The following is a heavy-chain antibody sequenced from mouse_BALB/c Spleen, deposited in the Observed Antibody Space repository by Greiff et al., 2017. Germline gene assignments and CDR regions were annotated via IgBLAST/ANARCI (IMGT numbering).Heavy chain of an antibody. J-gene: IGHJ2*01. V-gene: IGHV5-15*02. Sequence: EVKLMESGGGLVQPGGSRKLSCAASGFTFSDYGMAWVRQAPGKGPEWVAFISNLAYSIYYADTVTGRFTISRENAKNTLYLEMSSLRSEDTAMYYCAREGPGFDYWGQGTTLTVSS. CDR3: AREGPGFDY. CDR2: ISNLAYSI. CDR1: GFTFSDYG.